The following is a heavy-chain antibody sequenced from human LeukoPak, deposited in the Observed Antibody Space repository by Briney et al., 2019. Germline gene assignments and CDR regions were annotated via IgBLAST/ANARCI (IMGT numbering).Heavy chain of an antibody. D-gene: IGHD6-19*01. CDR1: GYTFTSYG. CDR3: ARERPGAGHFDY. CDR2: ISAYNGKT. V-gene: IGHV1-18*01. Sequence: ASVKVSCKASGYTFTSYGISWVRQAPGQGLEWMGWISAYNGKTNYAQKLQGRVTMTTDTSTSTAYMELRSLRSDDTAVYYCARERPGAGHFDYWGQGTLVTVSS. J-gene: IGHJ4*02.